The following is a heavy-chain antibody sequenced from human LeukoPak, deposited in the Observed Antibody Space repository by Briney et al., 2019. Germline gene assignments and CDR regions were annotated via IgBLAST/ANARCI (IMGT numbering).Heavy chain of an antibody. CDR1: GDSVSSNSAA. CDR3: ARGRRDIVVVPAAIFGNWFDP. Sequence: SQTLSLTCAISGDSVSSNSAAWNWIRQSPSRGLEWLGRAYYRSKWYNDYAVSVKSRITINPDTSRNQFSLQPNSVTPEDTAVYYCARGRRDIVVVPAAIFGNWFDPWGQGTLVTVSS. J-gene: IGHJ5*02. V-gene: IGHV6-1*01. CDR2: AYYRSKWYN. D-gene: IGHD2-2*02.